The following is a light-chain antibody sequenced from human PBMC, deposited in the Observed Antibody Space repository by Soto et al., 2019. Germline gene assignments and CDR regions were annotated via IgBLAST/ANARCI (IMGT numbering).Light chain of an antibody. V-gene: IGLV1-40*01. Sequence: QSVLTQPPSVSGAPGQRVTISCTGSSSKIGAGYDVHWYQQLPGTAPKLLIYGNSNRPSGVPDRFSGSKTGTSASLAITGLQAEDEADYYCQSYDSSLSGWVFRGGTKLTVL. CDR1: SSKIGAGYD. CDR2: GNS. J-gene: IGLJ3*02. CDR3: QSYDSSLSGWV.